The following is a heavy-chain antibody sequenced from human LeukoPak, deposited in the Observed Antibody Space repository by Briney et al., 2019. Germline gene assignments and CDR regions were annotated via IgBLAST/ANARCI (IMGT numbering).Heavy chain of an antibody. Sequence: SETLSLTCAVYGGSFSGYYWSWIRQPPGKGLEWIGEINHSGSTNYNPSLKSRVTISVDTSKNQFSLKLSSVTAADTAVYYCARDRYYYDSGSPGWFDPWGQGTLVTVSS. CDR3: ARDRYYYDSGSPGWFDP. CDR2: INHSGST. D-gene: IGHD3-10*01. V-gene: IGHV4-34*01. CDR1: GGSFSGYY. J-gene: IGHJ5*02.